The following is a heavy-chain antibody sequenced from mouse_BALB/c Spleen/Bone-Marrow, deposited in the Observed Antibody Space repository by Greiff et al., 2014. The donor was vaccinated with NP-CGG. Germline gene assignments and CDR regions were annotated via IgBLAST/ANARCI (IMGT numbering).Heavy chain of an antibody. CDR1: GFTFSSYA. CDR2: ISSGGSYT. J-gene: IGHJ1*01. V-gene: IGHV5-9-3*01. Sequence: EVNLVESGGGLVEPGGSLKLSCAASGFTFSSYAMSWVRQTPEKRLEWVATISSGGSYTYYAGSVKGRFTISRDTAKNTLYLQMSSLRSEDTAIYYCARQDYYGSSPHWYFDVWGAGTTVTVSS. CDR3: ARQDYYGSSPHWYFDV. D-gene: IGHD1-1*01.